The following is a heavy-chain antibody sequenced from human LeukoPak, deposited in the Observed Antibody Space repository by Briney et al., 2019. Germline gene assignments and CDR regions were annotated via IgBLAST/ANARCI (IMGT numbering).Heavy chain of an antibody. V-gene: IGHV3-48*04. CDR3: ARHYYGSGSYPSSGY. CDR2: ISSSSSTI. Sequence: GGSLRLSRAASGFTFSSYSMNWVRQAPGKGLEWVSYISSSSSTIYYADPVKGRFTISRDNAKNSLYLQMNSLRAEDTAVYYCARHYYGSGSYPSSGYWGQGTLVTVSS. D-gene: IGHD3-10*01. CDR1: GFTFSSYS. J-gene: IGHJ4*02.